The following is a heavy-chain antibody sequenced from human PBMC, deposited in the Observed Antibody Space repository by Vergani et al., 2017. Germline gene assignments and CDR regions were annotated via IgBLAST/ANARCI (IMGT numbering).Heavy chain of an antibody. CDR3: AIRGSYYDSSGYYQEYFQH. CDR1: GGPFKNSA. J-gene: IGHJ1*01. V-gene: IGHV1-69*13. Sequence: QVQLVQSGAEVKKPGSSVKVSCKASGGPFKNSAFSWVRQVPGQGLEWMGRIITFFGTTDYAQKFQGRVTITADESTSTAYMELSSLRSEDTAVYYCAIRGSYYDSSGYYQEYFQHWGQGTLVTVSS. D-gene: IGHD3-22*01. CDR2: IITFFGTT.